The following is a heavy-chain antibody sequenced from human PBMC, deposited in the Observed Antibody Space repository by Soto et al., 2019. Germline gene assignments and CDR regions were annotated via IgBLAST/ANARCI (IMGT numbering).Heavy chain of an antibody. CDR2: IYYSGRT. Sequence: SGSLYLTCTASGETVSIRSYYWVWNSQLPGKGLEWIGSIYYSGRTYYNPSFKSRVTISIDTSKNQFSLKLSSVTATDTAVYYCARQRTTVVTQAYFDHWGQGALVTVSS. CDR1: GETVSIRSYY. J-gene: IGHJ4*02. V-gene: IGHV4-39*01. CDR3: ARQRTTVVTQAYFDH. D-gene: IGHD2-21*02.